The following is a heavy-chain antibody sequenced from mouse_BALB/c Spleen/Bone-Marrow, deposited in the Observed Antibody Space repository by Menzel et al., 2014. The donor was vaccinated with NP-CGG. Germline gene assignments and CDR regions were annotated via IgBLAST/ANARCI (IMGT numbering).Heavy chain of an antibody. CDR3: TRYTYGDYPYYYAMDY. V-gene: IGHV1S81*02. Sequence: VQIQQSGAELVKPGASVKLSCKASGYTFTSYYMYWAKQRPGQGLEWIGGINPSNGGTNFNEKFKSKATLTVDKSSSAAYMQLGSLTSEDSAVYYCTRYTYGDYPYYYAMDYWGQGTSVTVSS. CDR1: GYTFTSYY. D-gene: IGHD2-13*01. CDR2: INPSNGGT. J-gene: IGHJ4*01.